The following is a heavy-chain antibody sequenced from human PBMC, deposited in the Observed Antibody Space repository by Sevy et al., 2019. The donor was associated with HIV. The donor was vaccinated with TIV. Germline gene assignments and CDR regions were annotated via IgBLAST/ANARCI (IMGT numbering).Heavy chain of an antibody. D-gene: IGHD1-26*01. V-gene: IGHV3-21*06. CDR2: ISGLSNYI. J-gene: IGHJ4*02. CDR1: GFTFSSFN. CDR3: ARGPPDGSYDYLDY. Sequence: GGSLRLSCAASGFTFSSFNMNWVRQAPGKGLEWVSSISGLSNYIYYAESLKGRFIISRDNAKNTLYLQMNSLRADDTAVYYCARGPPDGSYDYLDYWGQGTLVTVSS.